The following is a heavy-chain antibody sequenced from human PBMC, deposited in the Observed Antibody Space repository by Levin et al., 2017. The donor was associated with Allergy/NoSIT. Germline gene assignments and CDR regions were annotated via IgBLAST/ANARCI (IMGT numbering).Heavy chain of an antibody. J-gene: IGHJ4*02. CDR3: ARDPTPYVWGSYRY. V-gene: IGHV1-69*13. D-gene: IGHD3-16*02. CDR1: GGTFSSYA. Sequence: SVKVSCKASGGTFSSYAISWVRQAPGQGLEWMGGIIPIFGTANYAQKFQGRVTITADESTSTAYMELSSLRSEDTAVYYCARDPTPYVWGSYRYWGQGTLVTVSS. CDR2: IIPIFGTA.